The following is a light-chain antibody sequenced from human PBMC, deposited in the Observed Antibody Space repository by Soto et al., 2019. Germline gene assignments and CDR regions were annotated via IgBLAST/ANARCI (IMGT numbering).Light chain of an antibody. Sequence: EIVMTQSPATLSVSPGERATLSCRASQSISINLAWYQQKPGQAPRLLIYGASTMATGIPARLSGSGSGTDVTLTISSLQSEDFAVYYCQQYNNWPLFTFGPGTKVDIK. J-gene: IGKJ3*01. CDR1: QSISIN. V-gene: IGKV3-15*01. CDR3: QQYNNWPLFT. CDR2: GAS.